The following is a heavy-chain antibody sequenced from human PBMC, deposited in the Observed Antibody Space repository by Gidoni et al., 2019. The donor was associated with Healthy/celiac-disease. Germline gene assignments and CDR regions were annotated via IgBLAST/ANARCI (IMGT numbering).Heavy chain of an antibody. V-gene: IGHV3-74*01. CDR1: GFTFSSYW. CDR2: INSDGSST. J-gene: IGHJ3*02. D-gene: IGHD2-2*01. Sequence: EVQLVESGGGLVQPGGSLRLSCAASGFTFSSYWMHWVRQAPGKGLVWVSRINSDGSSTSYADSVKGRFTISRDNAKNTLYLQMNSLRAEDTAVYYCASLVVPAAFDAFDIWGQGTMVTVSS. CDR3: ASLVVPAAFDAFDI.